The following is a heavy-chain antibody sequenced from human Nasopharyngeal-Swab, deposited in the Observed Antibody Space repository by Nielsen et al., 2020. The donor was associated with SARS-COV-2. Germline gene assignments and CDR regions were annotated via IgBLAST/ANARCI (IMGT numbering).Heavy chain of an antibody. V-gene: IGHV4-4*02. D-gene: IGHD4-17*01. J-gene: IGHJ5*02. CDR1: GDSISSDNW. CDR2: IYHSGGT. CDR3: AREVAVYGDYWFDP. Sequence: GSLRLSCAVSGDSISSDNWWSWVRQAPGKGLEWIGEIYHSGGTNYNPSLKSRVTISVDTSKNQFSLKLSSVTAADTAVYYCAREVAVYGDYWFDPWGQGTLVTVSS.